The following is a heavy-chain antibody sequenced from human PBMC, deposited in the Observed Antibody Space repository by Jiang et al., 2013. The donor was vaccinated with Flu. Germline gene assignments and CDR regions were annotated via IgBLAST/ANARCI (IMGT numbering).Heavy chain of an antibody. D-gene: IGHD3-3*01. CDR3: ARQNGDFGVVIEH. Sequence: GLVKPSETLSLTCTVSGDSISSSRYYWGWIRQPPGKGLEWIGTISYRGSTYYNPSLKSRVTTSVDTSKNQFSLKLSSVTAADTAVYYCARQNGDFGVVIEHWGQGTLATVSS. CDR2: ISYRGST. V-gene: IGHV4-39*01. J-gene: IGHJ1*01. CDR1: GDSISSSRYY.